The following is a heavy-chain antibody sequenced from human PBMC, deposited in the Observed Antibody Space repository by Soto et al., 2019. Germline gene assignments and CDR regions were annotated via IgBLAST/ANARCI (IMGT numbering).Heavy chain of an antibody. Sequence: QVHLVESGGGVVQPGKSLRLSCEASGFTFSSYGLHWVRQAPGKGLEWVAVIWNDGTNKYYADSVKGRFTISRDNAKNTLYLQMNSLRGDDTAVYHCARDVCTGDSCYLLEFRGKGTLVTVSS. J-gene: IGHJ4*02. CDR3: ARDVCTGDSCYLLEF. D-gene: IGHD2-15*01. V-gene: IGHV3-33*01. CDR1: GFTFSSYG. CDR2: IWNDGTNK.